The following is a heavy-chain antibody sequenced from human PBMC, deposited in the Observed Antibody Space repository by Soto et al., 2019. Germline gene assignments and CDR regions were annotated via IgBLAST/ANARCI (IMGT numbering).Heavy chain of an antibody. V-gene: IGHV3-23*01. J-gene: IGHJ6*02. Sequence: GGSLSLSCAASGFTFSSYAMSWVRQAPGKGLEWVSAISGSGGSTYYADSVKGRFTISRDNSKNTLYLQMNSLRAEDTAVYYCAGQGTYYDFWSGYYNHYGMDVWGQGTTVTVSS. CDR1: GFTFSSYA. CDR3: AGQGTYYDFWSGYYNHYGMDV. D-gene: IGHD3-3*01. CDR2: ISGSGGST.